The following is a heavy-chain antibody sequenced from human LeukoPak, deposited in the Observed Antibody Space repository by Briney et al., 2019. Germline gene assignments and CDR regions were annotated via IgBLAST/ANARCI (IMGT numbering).Heavy chain of an antibody. CDR3: ARWGGYSYGFTRGFDS. D-gene: IGHD5-18*01. CDR1: GFTFSSYE. Sequence: PGGSLRLSCAASGFTFSSYEMNWVRQAPGKGLEWVSYISSSGSTIYYADSVKGRFTISRDNAKNSLYLQMNSLRAEDTAVYYCARWGGYSYGFTRGFDSWGQGTLVTVSS. CDR2: ISSSGSTI. V-gene: IGHV3-48*03. J-gene: IGHJ4*02.